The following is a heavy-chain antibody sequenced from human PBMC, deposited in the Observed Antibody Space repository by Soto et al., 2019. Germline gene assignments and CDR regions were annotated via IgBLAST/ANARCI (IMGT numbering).Heavy chain of an antibody. Sequence: PSETLSLTCNVSGGSVSNYYWTWIRQSPEKGLEWIAYMYYNGNINYNPSLKGRVTISIDTSKNHFSLTLKSVTAADTAVYYCASGGNWFDPWGQGIQVTVSS. CDR3: ASGGNWFDP. J-gene: IGHJ5*02. CDR2: MYYNGNI. CDR1: GGSVSNYY. V-gene: IGHV4-59*02. D-gene: IGHD3-16*01.